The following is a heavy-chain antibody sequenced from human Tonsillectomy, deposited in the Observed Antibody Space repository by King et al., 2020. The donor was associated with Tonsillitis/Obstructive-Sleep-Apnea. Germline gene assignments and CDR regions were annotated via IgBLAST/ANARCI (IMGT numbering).Heavy chain of an antibody. CDR2: LRHSGGT. Sequence: PLPPLGAGLLKPSETLSLTCAVSGESFSGFYCSWIRQPPGTLLEWLGALRHSGGTNYNPSLKSRVSISVDTSKNPLSLKLNSVTAADTAVYYCAKSYDFLTGYYNGHFMDVWGKGTTVTVSS. V-gene: IGHV4-34*01. D-gene: IGHD3-9*01. J-gene: IGHJ6*03. CDR1: GESFSGFY. CDR3: AKSYDFLTGYYNGHFMDV.